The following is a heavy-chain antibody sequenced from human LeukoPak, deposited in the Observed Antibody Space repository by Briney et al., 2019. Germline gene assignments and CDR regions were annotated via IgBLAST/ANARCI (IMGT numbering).Heavy chain of an antibody. CDR3: ARGGYCSSTSCYTNLFDP. V-gene: IGHV1-69*04. D-gene: IGHD2-2*02. CDR2: IIPILGIA. CDR1: GGTFSSYA. J-gene: IGHJ5*02. Sequence: SVKVSCKACGGTFSSYAISWVRQAPGQGLDWMGRIIPILGIANYAQKFQGRVTITADKSTRTAYMELSSLRSEDTAVYYCARGGYCSSTSCYTNLFDPWGQGTLVTVSS.